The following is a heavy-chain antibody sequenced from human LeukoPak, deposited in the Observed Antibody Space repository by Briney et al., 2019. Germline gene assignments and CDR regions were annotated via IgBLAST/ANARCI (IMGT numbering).Heavy chain of an antibody. J-gene: IGHJ4*02. V-gene: IGHV1-69*13. D-gene: IGHD4-17*01. Sequence: SVKVSCKASGGTFSSFAISWVRQAPGQGLEWMGGIIPIFGSANYAQKFQGRVTIIADESTSTAYMELSSLRSEDTAVYYCARAVQVTTGGLFDYWGQGTLVTVSS. CDR3: ARAVQVTTGGLFDY. CDR2: IIPIFGSA. CDR1: GGTFSSFA.